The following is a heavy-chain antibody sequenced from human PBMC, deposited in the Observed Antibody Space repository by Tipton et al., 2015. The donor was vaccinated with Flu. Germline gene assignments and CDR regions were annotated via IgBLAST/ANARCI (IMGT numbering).Heavy chain of an antibody. D-gene: IGHD3-16*01. V-gene: IGHV3-7*01. J-gene: IGHJ5*02. Sequence: SLRLSCAVSGFPFSNFWMHWVRQAPGKGLEWVAHINQNGSEKAYVESVQGRFTSSRDNAKNSLFLQMHSLRAEDTAIYYCVRFAGGSWGQGTLVTVSS. CDR3: VRFAGGS. CDR1: GFPFSNFW. CDR2: INQNGSEK.